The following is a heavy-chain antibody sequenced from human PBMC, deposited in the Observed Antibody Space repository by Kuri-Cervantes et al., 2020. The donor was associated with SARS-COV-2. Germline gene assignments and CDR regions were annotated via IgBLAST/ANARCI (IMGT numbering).Heavy chain of an antibody. CDR3: ARGRGEGYCSGGSCYPGGKYYYYYYGMDV. D-gene: IGHD2-15*01. CDR1: GGSFSGYY. Sequence: GSLRLSCAVYGGSFSGYYWSWIRQPPGKGLEWIGEINHSGSTNYNPSLKSRVTISVDTSKNQFSLKLSSVTAAGTAVYYCARGRGEGYCSGGSCYPGGKYYYYYYGMDVWGQGTTVTVSS. CDR2: INHSGST. J-gene: IGHJ6*02. V-gene: IGHV4-34*01.